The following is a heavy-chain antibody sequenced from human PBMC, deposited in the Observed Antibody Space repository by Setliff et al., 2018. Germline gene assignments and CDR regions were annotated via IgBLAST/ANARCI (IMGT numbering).Heavy chain of an antibody. CDR1: GGSITSGSYY. V-gene: IGHV4-61*02. J-gene: IGHJ4*02. Sequence: PSETLSLTCAVSGGSITSGSYYWSWIRQPAGEGLEWIGRLHTSGTTDYNPSLKGRVTISADTSTNHFSLKLTSVTAADTAVYYCARGNTIVGATDYWGQGALVTVSS. CDR2: LHTSGTT. CDR3: ARGNTIVGATDY. D-gene: IGHD1-26*01.